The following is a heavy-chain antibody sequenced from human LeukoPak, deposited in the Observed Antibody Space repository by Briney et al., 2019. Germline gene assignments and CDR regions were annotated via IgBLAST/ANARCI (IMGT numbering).Heavy chain of an antibody. CDR2: INPNSGDT. Sequence: PGASVKVPCKASGYTFTNYYMHWVRQAPGQGLEWMGRINPNSGDTNYAHKFQGRVTMTRDTSISTAYMELSRLRSDDTALYYCARGGTEASSGDYWGQGALVTVSS. CDR3: ARGGTEASSGDY. CDR1: GYTFTNYY. V-gene: IGHV1-2*06. J-gene: IGHJ4*02. D-gene: IGHD3-10*01.